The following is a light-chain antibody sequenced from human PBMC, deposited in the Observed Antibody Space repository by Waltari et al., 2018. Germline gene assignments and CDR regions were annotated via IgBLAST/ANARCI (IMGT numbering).Light chain of an antibody. Sequence: QSALPQPASVSGSPGQSITISCPGTNSDIGGFNYASWYHHHPGKAPKLIIYDVTKRPSGVSHRFSGSKSGITASLTISGLQAEDEGDYYCSSYTHSATYVFGGGTTLTVL. CDR1: NSDIGGFNY. CDR3: SSYTHSATYV. V-gene: IGLV2-14*03. J-gene: IGLJ1*01. CDR2: DVT.